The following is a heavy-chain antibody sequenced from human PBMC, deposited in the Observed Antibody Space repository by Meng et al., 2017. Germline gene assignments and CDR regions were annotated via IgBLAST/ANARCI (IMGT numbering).Heavy chain of an antibody. J-gene: IGHJ4*02. CDR2: ISYDGSNK. CDR3: ARDREEGFDY. CDR1: GFTFSSYA. D-gene: IGHD1-26*01. Sequence: GGSLRLSCAASGFTFSSYAMHWVRQAPGKGLEWVAVISYDGSNKYYADSVKGRFTISRDNSKNTLYLQMNSLRAEDTAVYYCARDREEGFDYWGPGTLVPVSS. V-gene: IGHV3-30*01.